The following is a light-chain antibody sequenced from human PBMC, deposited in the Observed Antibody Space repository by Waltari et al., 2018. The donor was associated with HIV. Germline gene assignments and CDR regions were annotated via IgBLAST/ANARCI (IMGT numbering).Light chain of an antibody. V-gene: IGKV3D-20*01. J-gene: IGKJ1*01. Sequence: EIVLTRSPATLSLSPGERATLSCGASQTVTSDFLAWYQQKPGLAPSLLIYDASNRATGIPDRFSGSGSGTDFTLTISRLEPEDFAVYYCQQYGSSPRTFGQGTKVEIK. CDR3: QQYGSSPRT. CDR1: QTVTSDF. CDR2: DAS.